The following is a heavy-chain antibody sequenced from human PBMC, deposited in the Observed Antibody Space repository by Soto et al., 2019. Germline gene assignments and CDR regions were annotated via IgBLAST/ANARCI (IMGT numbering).Heavy chain of an antibody. D-gene: IGHD3-3*01. Sequence: SGGSLRLSCAASGFTFSSYGMHWVRQAPGKGLEWVAVISYDGSNKYYADSVKGRLTISRDNSKDTLYLQMNSLRAEDTAVYYCAKDFEVPRPGAFDIWGQGTMVTVSS. CDR2: ISYDGSNK. CDR1: GFTFSSYG. V-gene: IGHV3-30*18. J-gene: IGHJ3*02. CDR3: AKDFEVPRPGAFDI.